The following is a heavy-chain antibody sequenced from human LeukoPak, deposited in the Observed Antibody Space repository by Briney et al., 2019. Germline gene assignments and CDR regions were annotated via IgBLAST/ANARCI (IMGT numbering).Heavy chain of an antibody. V-gene: IGHV4-39*01. CDR3: ARAVVIAMRWYFDY. D-gene: IGHD2-21*01. CDR1: GGSISSSSYY. Sequence: PSETLSLTCTVSGGSISSSSYYWGWIRQPPGKGLEWIGSIYYSGSTYYNPSLKSRVTISVDTSKNQFSLKLSSVTAADTAVYYCARAVVIAMRWYFDYWGQGTLVTVSS. J-gene: IGHJ4*02. CDR2: IYYSGST.